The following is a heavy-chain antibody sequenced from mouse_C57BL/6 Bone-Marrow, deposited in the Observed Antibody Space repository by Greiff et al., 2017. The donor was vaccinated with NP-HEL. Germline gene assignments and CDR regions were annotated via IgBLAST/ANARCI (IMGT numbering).Heavy chain of an antibody. V-gene: IGHV1-15*01. CDR3: TKFITTVVATSYWYFDV. CDR1: GYTFTDYE. D-gene: IGHD1-1*01. Sequence: VQLQQSGAELVRPGASVTLSCKASGYTFTDYEMHWVKQTPVHGLEWIGAIDPETGGTAYNQKFKGKAILTADKSSSTAYMELRSLTSEDSAVYYCTKFITTVVATSYWYFDVWGTGTTVTVSS. J-gene: IGHJ1*03. CDR2: IDPETGGT.